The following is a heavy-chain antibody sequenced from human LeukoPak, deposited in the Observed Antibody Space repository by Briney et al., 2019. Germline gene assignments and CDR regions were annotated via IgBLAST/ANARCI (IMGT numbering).Heavy chain of an antibody. D-gene: IGHD3-10*01. CDR1: GFTFDDYT. V-gene: IGHV3-9*01. CDR2: ISWNSGSI. J-gene: IGHJ4*02. CDR3: AKDRYYGSGSYFDF. Sequence: GGSLRLSCAASGFTFDDYTMHWVRQAPGKGLEWVSGISWNSGSINYADSLKGRFTVSRDNAKNSLYLQMNSLRAEDTALYYCAKDRYYGSGSYFDFWGQGILVTVSS.